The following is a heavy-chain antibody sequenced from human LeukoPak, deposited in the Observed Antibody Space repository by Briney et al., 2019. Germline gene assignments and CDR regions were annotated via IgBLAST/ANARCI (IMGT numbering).Heavy chain of an antibody. CDR2: ISYDGSHK. J-gene: IGHJ6*02. D-gene: IGHD4/OR15-4a*01. CDR1: GVTLSPYG. Sequence: GMSLRLSCAASGVTLSPYGMHRVRQAPGKGLEWVAVISYDGSHKYSADSVKGRFTISRDNSKNTLYLQMNSLRTEDTAVYFCSASRPHYGDYYGLDVWGHGTTVTVSS. CDR3: SASRPHYGDYYGLDV. V-gene: IGHV3-30*03.